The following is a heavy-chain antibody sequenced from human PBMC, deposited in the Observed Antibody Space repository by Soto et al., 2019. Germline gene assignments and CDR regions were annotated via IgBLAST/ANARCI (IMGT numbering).Heavy chain of an antibody. Sequence: EVQLVDSGGGLVQPGGSLRLSCAASGFTVSSNYMTWVRQAPGKGLEWVSLIQRGGRTYYAGSVNDRFTISRDYSRNTLFLEMNSLRGEDTAVYSCARDDVHGSGGRCYGVPMDVWGKGTTVTVSS. J-gene: IGHJ6*03. CDR1: GFTVSSNY. CDR2: IQRGGRT. V-gene: IGHV3-66*01. CDR3: ARDDVHGSGGRCYGVPMDV. D-gene: IGHD2-15*01.